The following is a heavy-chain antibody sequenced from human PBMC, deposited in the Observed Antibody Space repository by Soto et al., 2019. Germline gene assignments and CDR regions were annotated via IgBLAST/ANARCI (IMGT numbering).Heavy chain of an antibody. V-gene: IGHV1-69*04. CDR2: IIPILGIA. Sequence: ASVKVSCKASGGTFSSYTISWVRQAPGQGLEWMGRIIPILGIANYAQKFQGRVTITADKSTSTAYMELSSLRSEDTAVYYCARDRSSTSCYAFDYWGQGTLVTVSS. J-gene: IGHJ4*02. CDR1: GGTFSSYT. CDR3: ARDRSSTSCYAFDY. D-gene: IGHD2-2*01.